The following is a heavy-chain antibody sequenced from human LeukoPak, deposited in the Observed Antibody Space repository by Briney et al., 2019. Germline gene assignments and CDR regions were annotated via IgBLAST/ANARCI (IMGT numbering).Heavy chain of an antibody. CDR3: ARDHYGSGSYLDY. J-gene: IGHJ4*02. Sequence: PGGSLRLSCAASGFTVSSNYMSWVRQAPGKGLEWVSVIYSGGSTYYADSVKGRFTISRDNSKNTLYLQMNSLRAEDTAVYYCARDHYGSGSYLDYWGQGTLVTVSS. CDR1: GFTVSSNY. CDR2: IYSGGST. D-gene: IGHD3-10*01. V-gene: IGHV3-66*01.